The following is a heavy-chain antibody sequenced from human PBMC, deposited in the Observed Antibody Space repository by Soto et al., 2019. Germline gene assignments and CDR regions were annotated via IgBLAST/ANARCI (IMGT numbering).Heavy chain of an antibody. CDR3: ARLLEGDYWYFDL. V-gene: IGHV3-21*01. CDR1: GFTFSSYS. J-gene: IGHJ2*01. Sequence: EVQLVESGGGLVKPGGSLRLSCAASGFTFSSYSMNWVRQAPGKGLEWVSSISSSTYIYYADSLKGRFTISRDSAKNSLYLQMNSLRAEDTAVYYCARLLEGDYWYFDLWGRGTLVTVSS. D-gene: IGHD1-1*01. CDR2: ISSSTYI.